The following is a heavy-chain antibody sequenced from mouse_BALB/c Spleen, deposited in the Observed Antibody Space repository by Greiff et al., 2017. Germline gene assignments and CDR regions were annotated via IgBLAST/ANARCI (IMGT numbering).Heavy chain of an antibody. J-gene: IGHJ2*01. CDR3: ARDLRGNYNY. CDR2: LSDGGSYT. D-gene: IGHD2-1*01. Sequence: EVKLVESGGGLVKPGGSLKLSCAASGFTFSDYYMYWVRQTPEKKREWVATLSDGGSYTYYPDSVKGRFPIASDNAKNHLYLQMSSLKSEDTAMYYCARDLRGNYNYWGQGTTLTVSS. CDR1: GFTFSDYY. V-gene: IGHV5-4*02.